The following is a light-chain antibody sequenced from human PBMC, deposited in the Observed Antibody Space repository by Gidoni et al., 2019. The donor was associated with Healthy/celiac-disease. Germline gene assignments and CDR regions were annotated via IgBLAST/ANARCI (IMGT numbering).Light chain of an antibody. CDR1: NIGIKN. V-gene: IGLV3-9*01. J-gene: IGLJ2*01. CDR3: QVWDSSTVV. CDR2: RDS. Sequence: SYELTQPLSASVALGQTARITWGGNNIGIKNVHCYQQKPGQATVLVIDRDSNRPSGIPQRFSGSNSGNPATLTISRAQAGDEADYYCQVWDSSTVVFGGGTKLTVL.